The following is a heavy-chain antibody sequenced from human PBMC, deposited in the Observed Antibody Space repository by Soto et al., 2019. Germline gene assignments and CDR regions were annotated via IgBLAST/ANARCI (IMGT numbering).Heavy chain of an antibody. V-gene: IGHV4-61*01. D-gene: IGHD2-2*01. CDR3: ASGGLDQLLFGYYYYGMDV. J-gene: IGHJ6*02. Sequence: ETLSLTCTVSGGSVSSGSYYWSWIRQPPGKGLEWIGYIYYSGSTNYNPSLKSRVTISVDTSKNQFSLKLSSVTAADTAVYYCASGGLDQLLFGYYYYGMDVWGQGTTVTVSS. CDR2: IYYSGST. CDR1: GGSVSSGSYY.